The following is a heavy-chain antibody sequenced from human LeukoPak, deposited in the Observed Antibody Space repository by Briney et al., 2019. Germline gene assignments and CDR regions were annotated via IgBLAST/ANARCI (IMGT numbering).Heavy chain of an antibody. Sequence: GGSLRLSCAASGFTFNTFSMNWVRQAPGKGLEWVSAINRGGDGTYYADFVQGRFTISRDNSENTLYMQMNSLRPEDTATYYCAKGTERYREVSSFDSWGQGTQVTVSS. J-gene: IGHJ4*02. D-gene: IGHD3-10*01. CDR1: GFTFNTFS. CDR3: AKGTERYREVSSFDS. V-gene: IGHV3-23*01. CDR2: INRGGDGT.